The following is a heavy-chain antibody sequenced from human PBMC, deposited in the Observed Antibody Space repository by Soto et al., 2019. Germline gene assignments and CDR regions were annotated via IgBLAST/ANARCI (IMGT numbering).Heavy chain of an antibody. CDR3: ARDRIAAASSPRYGMDV. Sequence: SETLSLTCAVSGGSISSSNWWSWVRQPPGKGLEWIGEIYHSGSTNYNPSLKSRVTISIDKSKNQFSLKLSSVTAADTAVYCCARDRIAAASSPRYGMDVWGQGTTVTVS. CDR1: GGSISSSNW. V-gene: IGHV4-4*01. J-gene: IGHJ6*02. D-gene: IGHD6-13*01. CDR2: IYHSGST.